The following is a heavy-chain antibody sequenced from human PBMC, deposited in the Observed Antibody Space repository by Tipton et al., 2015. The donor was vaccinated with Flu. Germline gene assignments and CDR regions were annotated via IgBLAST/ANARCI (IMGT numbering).Heavy chain of an antibody. V-gene: IGHV4-38-2*01. CDR3: ATYSDSTNYDAFDI. D-gene: IGHD4-11*01. CDR1: GYSISSGYY. Sequence: TLSLTCAVSGYSISSGYYWGWIRQPPGKGLEWIGFIFYGGTPYTNPSLKSRVSISVDSSKNQFSLKLSSVTVADTAIYYCATYSDSTNYDAFDIWGQGTMVTVSS. J-gene: IGHJ3*02. CDR2: IFYGGTP.